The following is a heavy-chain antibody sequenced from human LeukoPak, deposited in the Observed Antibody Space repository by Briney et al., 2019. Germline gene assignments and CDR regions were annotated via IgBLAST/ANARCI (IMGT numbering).Heavy chain of an antibody. D-gene: IGHD3-16*02. J-gene: IGHJ4*02. Sequence: SETLSLTCTVSGGSISSYYWSWIRQPPGKGLEWIGYIYYSGSTNYNPSLKSRVTISVDTSKNQFSLKLSSVTAADPAVYYCARKNYVWGSYPVGGFDYWGQGTLVTVSS. CDR2: IYYSGST. V-gene: IGHV4-59*01. CDR1: GGSISSYY. CDR3: ARKNYVWGSYPVGGFDY.